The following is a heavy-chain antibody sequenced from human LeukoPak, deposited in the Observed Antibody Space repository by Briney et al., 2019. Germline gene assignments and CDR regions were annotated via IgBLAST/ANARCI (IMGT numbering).Heavy chain of an antibody. Sequence: ASVKVSCKASGYTFTSYDINWVRQATGQGLEWMGWMNPNSGNTGYAQKFQGGVTMTRNTSISTAYMELSSLRSEDTAVYYCARTYSRYWYFDLWGRGTLVTVSS. D-gene: IGHD6-13*01. V-gene: IGHV1-8*01. CDR3: ARTYSRYWYFDL. J-gene: IGHJ2*01. CDR1: GYTFTSYD. CDR2: MNPNSGNT.